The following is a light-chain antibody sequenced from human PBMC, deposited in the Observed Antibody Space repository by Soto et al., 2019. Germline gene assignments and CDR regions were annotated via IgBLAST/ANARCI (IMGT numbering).Light chain of an antibody. CDR2: DAS. Sequence: IQMTQSPSSLSASGGDRVTITCQATQDIRKYVNWYQQKPGKAPKLLIYDASSLETGVPSRFSGSGSATDFTLTISSLQPEAFATYYCQQYDNLPLIFGQGTRLEIK. CDR1: QDIRKY. V-gene: IGKV1-33*01. J-gene: IGKJ5*01. CDR3: QQYDNLPLI.